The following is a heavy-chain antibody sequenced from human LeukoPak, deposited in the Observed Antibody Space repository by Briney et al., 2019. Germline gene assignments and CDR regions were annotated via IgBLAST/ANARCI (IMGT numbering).Heavy chain of an antibody. J-gene: IGHJ4*02. CDR1: GFTFSTYG. CDR2: IRSDGSNT. CDR3: AKDRGYSGYYDY. Sequence: GGSLRLSCAAYGFTFSTYGMHWVRQAPGKGLEWVAFIRSDGSNTYYADSVKGRFTISRDNSKNTLYLQMNRLRAEDTAVHYCAKDRGYSGYYDYWGQGTLVTVSS. V-gene: IGHV3-30*02. D-gene: IGHD5-12*01.